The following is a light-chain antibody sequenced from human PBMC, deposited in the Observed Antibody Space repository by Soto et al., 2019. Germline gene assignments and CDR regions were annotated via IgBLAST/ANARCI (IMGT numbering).Light chain of an antibody. CDR1: HSVSSSY. V-gene: IGKV3-20*01. CDR3: QQYGGSPSFT. Sequence: EIVLTQSPGTLSLSPGERATLSCRASHSVSSSYLGWYQQKHGPAPRLLIYGASGRATGIPDRFSGSGSGTDFTLTISRLEPEDFAVYYCQQYGGSPSFTFGPGTKVDIK. CDR2: GAS. J-gene: IGKJ3*01.